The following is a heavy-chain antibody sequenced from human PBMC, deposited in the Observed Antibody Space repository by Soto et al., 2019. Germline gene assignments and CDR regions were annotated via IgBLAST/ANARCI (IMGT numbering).Heavy chain of an antibody. CDR2: ISGSGIST. V-gene: IGHV3-23*01. Sequence: EVQLLESGGGLVQPGGSLRLSCAASGFTFRNYAMIWVRQAPGKGLEWVSGISGSGISTYYADSVKGRFSISRDNSKNTLYLQMDSLRAEDTAVYYCARDPGAITVAGNFDYWGQGTLVNVSS. J-gene: IGHJ4*02. CDR1: GFTFRNYA. CDR3: ARDPGAITVAGNFDY. D-gene: IGHD6-19*01.